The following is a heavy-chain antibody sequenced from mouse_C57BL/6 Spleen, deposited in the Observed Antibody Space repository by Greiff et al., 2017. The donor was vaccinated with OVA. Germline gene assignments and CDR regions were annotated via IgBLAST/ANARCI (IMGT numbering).Heavy chain of an antibody. J-gene: IGHJ1*03. CDR1: GYAFSSSW. V-gene: IGHV1-82*01. CDR2: IYPGDGDT. CDR3: AREDYSWYFDV. Sequence: VQLQQSGPELVKPGASVKISCKASGYAFSSSWMNWVKQRPGKGLEWIGRIYPGDGDTNYNGKFKGKATLTADKSSSTAYMQLSSLTSEDSAVYFCAREDYSWYFDVWGTGTTVTVSS. D-gene: IGHD2-13*01.